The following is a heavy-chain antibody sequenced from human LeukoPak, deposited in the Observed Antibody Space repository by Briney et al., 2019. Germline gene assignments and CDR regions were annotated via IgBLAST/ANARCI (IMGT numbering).Heavy chain of an antibody. V-gene: IGHV4-4*07. CDR3: ARGMPAAMYPNWFDP. D-gene: IGHD2-2*01. CDR1: GGSISSYY. CDR2: IFTSGST. J-gene: IGHJ5*02. Sequence: SETLSLTCTVSGGSISSYYWSWIRQPAGKGLEWIGRIFTSGSTNYNPSLKSRVTMSVDTSKNQFSLKLSSVTAADTAVYYCARGMPAAMYPNWFDPWGQGTLVTVSS.